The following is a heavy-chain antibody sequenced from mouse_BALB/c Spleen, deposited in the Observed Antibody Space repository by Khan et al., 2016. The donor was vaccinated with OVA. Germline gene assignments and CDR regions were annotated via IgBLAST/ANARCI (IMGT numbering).Heavy chain of an antibody. D-gene: IGHD2-3*01. J-gene: IGHJ3*01. CDR2: IDPANGNT. CDR3: ARDDGNFFAY. CDR1: GFNIKDTY. Sequence: VQLKQSGAELVKPGASVKLSCTASGFNIKDTYMHWVKQRPEQGLEWIGRIDPANGNTKYDPKFQGKATITADTSSKTAYLQPSSLTSEDAAVYCCARDDGNFFAYWGQGTLVTVSA. V-gene: IGHV14-3*02.